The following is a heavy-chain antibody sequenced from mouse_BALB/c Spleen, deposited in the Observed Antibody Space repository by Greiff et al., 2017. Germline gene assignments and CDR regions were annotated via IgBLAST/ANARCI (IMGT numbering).Heavy chain of an antibody. CDR1: GFNIKDTY. CDR2: IDPANGNT. V-gene: IGHV14-3*02. CDR3: ARTTTATAMDY. D-gene: IGHD1-2*01. J-gene: IGHJ4*01. Sequence: VQLQQSGAELVKPGASVKLSCTASGFNIKDTYMHWVKQRPEQGLEWIGRIDPANGNTKYDPKFQGKATITADTSSNTAYLQLSSLTSEDTAVYYCARTTTATAMDYWGQGTSVTVSS.